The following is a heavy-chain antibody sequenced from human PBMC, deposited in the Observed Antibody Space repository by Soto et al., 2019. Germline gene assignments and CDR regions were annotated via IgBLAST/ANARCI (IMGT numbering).Heavy chain of an antibody. V-gene: IGHV3-23*01. CDR3: AQVRGIVGATGYFEH. CDR2: LSGNGGSA. D-gene: IGHD1-26*01. CDR1: GFIFKNYA. Sequence: EVHLLESGGGLVQPGGSLRLSCTASGFIFKNYAMAWVRQSPGKGLEWVSGLSGNGGSAYYADSVKGRFTISRDNSDNTLYLQIRSLRDEDTAVYYCAQVRGIVGATGYFEHWGQGTLVTVSS. J-gene: IGHJ1*01.